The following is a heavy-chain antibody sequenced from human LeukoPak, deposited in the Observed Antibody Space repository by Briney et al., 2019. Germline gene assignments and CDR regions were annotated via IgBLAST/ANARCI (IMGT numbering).Heavy chain of an antibody. CDR2: ISTTSSFT. CDR1: GFTFSDYY. J-gene: IGHJ4*02. CDR3: ARQVGTYDY. V-gene: IGHV3-11*06. D-gene: IGHD1-1*01. Sequence: GGSLRLSCAASGFTFSDYYMNWIRQAPGKGLEWVSYISTTSSFTKYAGSVKGRFTISRDNANKSLYLQMNSLRAEDTAVYYCARQVGTYDYWGQGTLVTVSS.